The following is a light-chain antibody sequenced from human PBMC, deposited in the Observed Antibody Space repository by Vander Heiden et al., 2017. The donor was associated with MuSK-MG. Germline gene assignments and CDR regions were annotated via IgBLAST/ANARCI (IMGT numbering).Light chain of an antibody. CDR1: QGSNNY. Sequence: IEMTQSPSSLSASGGDRVTIASRARQGSNNYLNWYQHKPGQAPKVLIYAASTIQIGVPERFSGRGSGTLFTLTIASLQPEDFGVYFCQQSDNTPYTFGQGTKLE. CDR2: AAS. CDR3: QQSDNTPYT. J-gene: IGKJ2*01. V-gene: IGKV1-39*01.